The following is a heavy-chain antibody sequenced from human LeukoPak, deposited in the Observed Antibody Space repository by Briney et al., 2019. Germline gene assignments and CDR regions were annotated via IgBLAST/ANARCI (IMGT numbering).Heavy chain of an antibody. J-gene: IGHJ4*02. CDR2: ISWNSGHL. CDR1: GFTFEDYG. V-gene: IGHV3-9*01. CDR3: EKDIVKGSASGTFDH. Sequence: GGSLRLSCSGSGFTFEDYGMHWVRQAPGKGLEWVPSISWNSGHLGYGDSVEGRFTVSIDNAKNSLSLEMNSLRVEDTAFYFCEKDIVKGSASGTFDHWGQGTLVTVSS. D-gene: IGHD3-10*01.